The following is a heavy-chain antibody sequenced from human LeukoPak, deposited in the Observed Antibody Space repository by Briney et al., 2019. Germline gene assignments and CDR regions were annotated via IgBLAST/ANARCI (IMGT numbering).Heavy chain of an antibody. Sequence: GGSLRLSCAASGFTVSSNYMSWVRQAPGKGLEWVSVIYSDGGTYLADSVKGRFTISRDNSKNTLYLQMNSLRAEDTAAYYCARAYGDYVRSFDLWGRGTLVTVSS. J-gene: IGHJ2*01. V-gene: IGHV3-66*02. CDR2: IYSDGGT. D-gene: IGHD4-17*01. CDR1: GFTVSSNY. CDR3: ARAYGDYVRSFDL.